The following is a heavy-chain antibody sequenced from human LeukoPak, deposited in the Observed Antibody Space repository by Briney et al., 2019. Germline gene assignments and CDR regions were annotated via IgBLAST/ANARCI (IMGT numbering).Heavy chain of an antibody. CDR1: GYTFTSYD. CDR3: ARGLGTSDY. CDR2: MNPNRGNT. J-gene: IGHJ4*02. V-gene: IGHV1-8*01. Sequence: GGSVKVSCKASGYTFTSYDINWVRQATGQGLEWMGWMNPNRGNTGYAQKVQGRGTMTRNTSIRTAYMELSSLRSEDTAVYYCARGLGTSDYWGQGTLVTVSS. D-gene: IGHD2-2*01.